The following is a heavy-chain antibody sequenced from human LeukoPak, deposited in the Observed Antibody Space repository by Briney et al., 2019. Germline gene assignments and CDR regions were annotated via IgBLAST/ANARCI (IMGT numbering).Heavy chain of an antibody. CDR3: ARDRYGDYGHFDY. V-gene: IGHV3-7*03. CDR1: GFTFSSYW. J-gene: IGHJ4*02. CDR2: IKQDGSEK. D-gene: IGHD4-17*01. Sequence: GGSLRLSCAASGFTFSSYWRSWVRQAPGKGLEWVANIKQDGSEKYYVDSVKGRFTISRDNAKNSLYLQMNSLRAEDTDVYYCARDRYGDYGHFDYWGQGTLVTVSS.